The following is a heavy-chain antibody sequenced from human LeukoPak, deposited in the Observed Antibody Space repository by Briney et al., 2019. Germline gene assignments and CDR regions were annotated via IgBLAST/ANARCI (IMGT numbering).Heavy chain of an antibody. V-gene: IGHV4-59*08. CDR2: IHYSGST. Sequence: SETLSLTCSVSGGSINSHYWSWIRQSPGKGLEWIGYIHYSGSTLYNPSLESRAAISRDTSKNHFSLMLTSVTAADTAFYFCASHSTLNFLDYWGRGTLVTVSS. D-gene: IGHD1-20*01. CDR3: ASHSTLNFLDY. J-gene: IGHJ4*02. CDR1: GGSINSHY.